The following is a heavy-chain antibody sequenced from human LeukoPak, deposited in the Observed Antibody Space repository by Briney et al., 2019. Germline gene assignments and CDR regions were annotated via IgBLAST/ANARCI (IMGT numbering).Heavy chain of an antibody. J-gene: IGHJ5*02. Sequence: GGSLRLSCAASGFTFSDYYMSWIRQAPGKGLEWVSYISSSSSYTSYADSVKGRFTISRDNAKNSLYLQMNSLRAEDTAVYYCARVSRYCSSTSCYDWFDPWGQGTLVTVSS. CDR3: ARVSRYCSSTSCYDWFDP. D-gene: IGHD2-2*01. CDR2: ISSSSSYT. V-gene: IGHV3-11*05. CDR1: GFTFSDYY.